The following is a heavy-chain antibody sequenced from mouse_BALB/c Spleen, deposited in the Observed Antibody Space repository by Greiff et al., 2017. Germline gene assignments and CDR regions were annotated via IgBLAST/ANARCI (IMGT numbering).Heavy chain of an antibody. CDR2: INPSSGYT. CDR3: ARSAYRYDEGYYAMDY. CDR1: GYTFTSYT. J-gene: IGHJ4*01. V-gene: IGHV1-4*01. Sequence: QVQLQQSGAELARPGASVKMSCKASGYTFTSYTMHWVKQRPGQGLEWIGYINPSSGYTNYNQKFKDKATLTADKSSSTAYMQLSSLTSEDSAVYYCARSAYRYDEGYYAMDYWGQGTSVTVSS. D-gene: IGHD2-14*01.